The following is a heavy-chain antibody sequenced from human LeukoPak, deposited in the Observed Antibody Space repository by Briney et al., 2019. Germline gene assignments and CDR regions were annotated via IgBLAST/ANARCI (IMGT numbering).Heavy chain of an antibody. J-gene: IGHJ4*02. CDR2: ISAYNGNT. CDR1: GYTYTSYG. Sequence: ASEKVSCKASGYTYTSYGIYWVRQAPRHALEWMGWISAYNGNTNYAQKLQGRVTMTTDTSTSTAYMELRSLRSDDTAVYYCARDHGTYYYDSSGYPGDYWGQGTLVTVSS. CDR3: ARDHGTYYYDSSGYPGDY. V-gene: IGHV1-18*01. D-gene: IGHD3-22*01.